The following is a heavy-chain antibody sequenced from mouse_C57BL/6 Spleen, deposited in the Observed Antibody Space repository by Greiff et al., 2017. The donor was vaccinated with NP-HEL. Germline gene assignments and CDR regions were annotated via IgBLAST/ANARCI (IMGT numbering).Heavy chain of an antibody. V-gene: IGHV5-17*01. CDR3: ARTSTVVALPDY. CDR2: ISSGSSTI. Sequence: EVHLVESGGGLVKPGGSLKLSCAASGFTFSDYGMHWVRQAPEKGLEWVAYISSGSSTIYYADTVKGRFTISRDNAKNTLFLQMTSLRSEDTAMYYCARTSTVVALPDYWGQGTTLTVSS. D-gene: IGHD1-1*01. J-gene: IGHJ2*01. CDR1: GFTFSDYG.